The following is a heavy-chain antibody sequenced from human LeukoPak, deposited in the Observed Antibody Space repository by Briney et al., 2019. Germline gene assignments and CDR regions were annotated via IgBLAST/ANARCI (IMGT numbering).Heavy chain of an antibody. Sequence: GGSLRLSCAASGFTVNNYAMSWVRQAAGKGLEWVSAISGSGGSTYYADYVKGRFNISRDNSKNKLYLQMNSQRAEDTAVYYCVKEHYYDSSGYSDYWGQGTLVTVSS. D-gene: IGHD3-22*01. CDR2: ISGSGGST. CDR3: VKEHYYDSSGYSDY. V-gene: IGHV3-23*01. CDR1: GFTVNNYA. J-gene: IGHJ4*02.